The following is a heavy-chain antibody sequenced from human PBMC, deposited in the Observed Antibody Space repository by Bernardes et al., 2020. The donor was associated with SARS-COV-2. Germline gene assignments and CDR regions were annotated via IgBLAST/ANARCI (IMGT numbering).Heavy chain of an antibody. CDR3: ARAPMIVVVIDAFDI. CDR2: IYYSGST. V-gene: IGHV4-31*03. J-gene: IGHJ3*02. D-gene: IGHD3-22*01. CDR1: GGSISSGGYY. Sequence: SETLSLTCTVSGGSISSGGYYWSWIRQPPGMGREWIGYIYYSGSTYYNPSLKSRVNISVDTSKNQFSLKLSPVTAADTAVYYCARAPMIVVVIDAFDIWGQGAMVTVSS.